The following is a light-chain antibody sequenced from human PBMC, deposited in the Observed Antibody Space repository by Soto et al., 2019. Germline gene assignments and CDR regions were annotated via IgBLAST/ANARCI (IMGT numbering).Light chain of an antibody. CDR3: LQYDDWHRT. CDR1: QSVSNN. CDR2: GAS. J-gene: IGKJ1*01. V-gene: IGKV3-15*01. Sequence: EIVMTRSPAILSVSPGDRATLSCRAGQSVSNNLAWYQQKPGQTPRLVIYGASNRATGVPARFSGSGSGTDFTLTISSLQSEDFAVYYCLQYDDWHRTFGQGTKVEI.